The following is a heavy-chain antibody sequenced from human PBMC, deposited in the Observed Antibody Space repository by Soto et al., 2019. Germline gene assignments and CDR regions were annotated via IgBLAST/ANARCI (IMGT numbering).Heavy chain of an antibody. CDR3: ARMDGLVRGITKNWFDP. V-gene: IGHV5-10-1*01. CDR1: GYSFTRYW. J-gene: IGHJ5*02. D-gene: IGHD3-10*01. CDR2: IDPSDSYT. Sequence: PGASLKISCKGSGYSFTRYWISWVRQMPGKGLEWMGRIDPSDSYTNYGPSFQGHVTMSVDKSTSTAYLQWSSLKASDTAMYYCARMDGLVRGITKNWFDPWGQGTLVTVSS.